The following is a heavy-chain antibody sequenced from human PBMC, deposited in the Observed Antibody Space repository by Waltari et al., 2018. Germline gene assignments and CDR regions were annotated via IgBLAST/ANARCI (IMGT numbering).Heavy chain of an antibody. CDR3: AREGGYSSCWLDY. V-gene: IGHV3-21*01. J-gene: IGHJ4*02. CDR1: GLTFSWYS. D-gene: IGHD6-19*01. Sequence: EVQLVESGGGMVKPGGSLRLTCAASGLTFSWYSMAAVRQAPGKGLEWVSSISSSSSYIDYADSVKCRFTISRDNAKNSLYLQMNSLRAEDTAVYYCAREGGYSSCWLDYWGQVTLVTVSS. CDR2: ISSSSSYI.